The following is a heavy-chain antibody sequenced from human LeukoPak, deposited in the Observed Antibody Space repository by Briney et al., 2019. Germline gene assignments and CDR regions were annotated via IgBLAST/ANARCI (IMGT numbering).Heavy chain of an antibody. D-gene: IGHD2-2*01. CDR2: ISSGSNTI. V-gene: IGHV3-48*01. CDR1: GFTFSSYA. Sequence: GGSLRLSCAASGFTFSSYAMSWVRQAPGKGLEWVSYISSGSNTIYYADSVKGRFTISRDNAKNLLYLQMSSLRAEDTAVYYCVRRASTDYYYYYGMDVWGQGTTVTVSS. J-gene: IGHJ6*02. CDR3: VRRASTDYYYYYGMDV.